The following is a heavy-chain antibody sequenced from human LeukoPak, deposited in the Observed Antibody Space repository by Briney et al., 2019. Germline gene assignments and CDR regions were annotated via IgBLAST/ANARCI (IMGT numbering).Heavy chain of an antibody. CDR2: IIPIFGTA. V-gene: IGHV1-69*13. CDR1: GGTFSSYA. D-gene: IGHD3-22*01. CDR3: AREYYYDSSGYFDY. Sequence: AASVKVSCKASGGTFSSYAISWVRQAPGQGLEWMGGIIPIFGTANYAQKFQGRVTITADESTSTAYMELSSLRSEDTAVYYCAREYYYDSSGYFDYWGQGTLVTVSS. J-gene: IGHJ4*02.